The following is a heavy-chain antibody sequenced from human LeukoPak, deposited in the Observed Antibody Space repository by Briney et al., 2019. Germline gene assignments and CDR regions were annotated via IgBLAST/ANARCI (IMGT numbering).Heavy chain of an antibody. CDR2: ISYDGSNK. Sequence: GGSLRLSCAASGFTFSSYAMHWVRQAPGKGLEWVAVISYDGSNKYYADSVKGRFTISRDNSKNTLYLQMNSLRAEDTAVYYCATGREYQLLHFDYWGQGTLVTVSS. CDR3: ATGREYQLLHFDY. V-gene: IGHV3-30-3*01. CDR1: GFTFSSYA. J-gene: IGHJ4*02. D-gene: IGHD2-2*01.